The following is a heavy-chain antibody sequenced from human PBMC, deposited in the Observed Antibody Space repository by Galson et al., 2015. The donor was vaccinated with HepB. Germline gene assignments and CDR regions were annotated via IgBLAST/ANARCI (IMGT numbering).Heavy chain of an antibody. Sequence: ETLSLTCTVSGGSISSYYWSWIRQPPGKGLEWIGYIYYSGSTNYNPSLKSRVTISVDTSKNQFSLKLSSVTAADTAVYYCARVHGYDSSYYFDYWGQGTLVTVSS. CDR2: IYYSGST. CDR1: GGSISSYY. CDR3: ARVHGYDSSYYFDY. J-gene: IGHJ4*02. D-gene: IGHD3-22*01. V-gene: IGHV4-59*01.